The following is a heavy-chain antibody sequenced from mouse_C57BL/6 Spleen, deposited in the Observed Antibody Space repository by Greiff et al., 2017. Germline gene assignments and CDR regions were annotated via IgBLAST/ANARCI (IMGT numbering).Heavy chain of an antibody. CDR3: ARSYYYGSSDGGEYYAMDY. CDR1: GFSLTSYG. CDR2: IWSGGST. J-gene: IGHJ4*01. D-gene: IGHD1-1*01. V-gene: IGHV2-2*01. Sequence: VQLQESGPGLVQPSQSLSITCTVSGFSLTSYGVHWVRQSPGKGLEWLGVIWSGGSTDYNADFISRLGISTDNSKSQVFFKMNSLQADDTAIYYCARSYYYGSSDGGEYYAMDYGGQGTSVTVSS.